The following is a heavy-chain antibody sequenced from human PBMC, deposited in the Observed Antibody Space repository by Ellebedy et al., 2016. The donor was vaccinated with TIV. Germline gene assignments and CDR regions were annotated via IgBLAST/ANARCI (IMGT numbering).Heavy chain of an antibody. J-gene: IGHJ6*03. Sequence: GESLKISXKGSGYSFTSYWIGWVRQMPGKGLEWMGIIYPGDSDTRYSPSFQGQVTISADKSISTAYLQWSSLKASDTAMYYCARRSIAARPYYYYYYMDVWGKGTTVTVSS. CDR3: ARRSIAARPYYYYYYMDV. CDR1: GYSFTSYW. D-gene: IGHD6-6*01. CDR2: IYPGDSDT. V-gene: IGHV5-51*01.